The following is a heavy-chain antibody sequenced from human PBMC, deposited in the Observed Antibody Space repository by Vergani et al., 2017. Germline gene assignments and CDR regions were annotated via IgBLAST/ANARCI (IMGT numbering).Heavy chain of an antibody. CDR3: ARHLAYCGGDCYPYYYGMDV. CDR1: GGSISSSSYY. J-gene: IGHJ6*02. V-gene: IGHV4-39*01. CDR2: IYYSGST. D-gene: IGHD2-21*02. Sequence: QLQLQESGPGLVTPSETLSLTCTVSGGSISSSSYYWGWIRQPPGKGLEWIGSIYYSGSTYYNPSLKSRVTISGDTSKNQFSLKLSSVTAADTAVYYCARHLAYCGGDCYPYYYGMDVWGQGTTVTVSS.